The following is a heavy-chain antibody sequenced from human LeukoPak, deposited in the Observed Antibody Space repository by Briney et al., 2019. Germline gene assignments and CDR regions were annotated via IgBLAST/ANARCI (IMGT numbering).Heavy chain of an antibody. J-gene: IGHJ6*02. CDR3: ARDVDDYGRHYGMDV. V-gene: IGHV3-30*04. D-gene: IGHD4-17*01. CDR1: GFTFSSYP. Sequence: GSLRLSCAASGFTFSSYPMHWVRPAPGKGLEWVADIPYDGSNKCYADSVKGRYTISRDNSKNTLYLQMNSLRAEDTAVYFCARDVDDYGRHYGMDVWGQGTTVTVSS. CDR2: IPYDGSNK.